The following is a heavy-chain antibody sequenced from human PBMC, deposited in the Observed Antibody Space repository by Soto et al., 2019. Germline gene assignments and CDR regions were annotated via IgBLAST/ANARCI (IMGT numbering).Heavy chain of an antibody. Sequence: GASVKVSCKASGYTFTSYDINWVRQAPGQGLEWMGGIIPIFGTANYAQKFQGRVTITADESTSTAYMELSSLRSEDTAVYYCARDCSSTSCTDAFDIWGQGTMVTVSS. J-gene: IGHJ3*02. CDR3: ARDCSSTSCTDAFDI. D-gene: IGHD2-2*01. CDR1: GYTFTSYD. CDR2: IIPIFGTA. V-gene: IGHV1-69*13.